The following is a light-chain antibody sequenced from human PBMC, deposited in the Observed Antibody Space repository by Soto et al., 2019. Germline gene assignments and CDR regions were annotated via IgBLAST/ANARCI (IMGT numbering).Light chain of an antibody. CDR2: EVS. J-gene: IGLJ1*01. CDR3: CSYVGASIYV. CDR1: SSDVGGYNY. Sequence: QSVLTQPASVSGSPGQSITISCTGTSSDVGGYNYVSWYQQHPGKAPKLMIYEVSNRPSGVSNRFSGSKSANTASLTISGLQTEDEADYYCCSYVGASIYVFGTGTKLTVL. V-gene: IGLV2-14*03.